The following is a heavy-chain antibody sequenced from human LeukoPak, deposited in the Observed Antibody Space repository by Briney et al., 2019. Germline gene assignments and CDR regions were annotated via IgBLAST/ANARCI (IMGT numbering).Heavy chain of an antibody. V-gene: IGHV3-66*01. J-gene: IGHJ4*02. D-gene: IGHD3-10*01. CDR3: ARDRSYGSGSYLDY. CDR2: IYTGGST. CDR1: GFTVSSNY. Sequence: PGGSLRLSCAASGFTVSSNYMSWVRQAPGKGLEWVSAIYTGGSTYYAGSVKGRFTISRDNSKNTLYLQMNSLRAEDTAVYYCARDRSYGSGSYLDYWGQGTLVTVSS.